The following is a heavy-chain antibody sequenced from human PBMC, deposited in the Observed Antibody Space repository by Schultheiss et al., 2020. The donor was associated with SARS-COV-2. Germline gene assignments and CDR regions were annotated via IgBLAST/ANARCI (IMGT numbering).Heavy chain of an antibody. CDR1: GYTFTSYY. CDR2: INPNSGGT. J-gene: IGHJ4*02. V-gene: IGHV1-2*04. CDR3: ARGPLLVEQLVEFDY. Sequence: ASVKVSCKASGYTFTSYYMHWVRQAPGQGLEWMGIINPNSGGTNYAQKFQGWVTMTRDTSISTAYMELSRLRSDDTAVYYCARGPLLVEQLVEFDYWGQGTLVTVSS. D-gene: IGHD6-6*01.